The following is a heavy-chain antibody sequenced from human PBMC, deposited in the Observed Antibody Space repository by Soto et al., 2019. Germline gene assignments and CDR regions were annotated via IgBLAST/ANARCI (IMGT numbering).Heavy chain of an antibody. CDR3: ARLNAGTTYYYYGMDV. D-gene: IGHD1-7*01. CDR1: GASIGSSSYY. J-gene: IGHJ6*02. V-gene: IGHV4-39*01. CDR2: IYYSGST. Sequence: SETLSLTCTVSGASIGSSSYYWGSIRQPPGKGLEWIGSIYYSGSTYYNPSLKSRVTISVDTSKNQFSLKLSSVTAADTALYYCARLNAGTTYYYYGMDVWGQGTTVT.